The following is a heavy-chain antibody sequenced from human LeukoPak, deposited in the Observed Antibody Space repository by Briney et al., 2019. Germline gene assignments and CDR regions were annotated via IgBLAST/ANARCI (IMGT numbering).Heavy chain of an antibody. Sequence: ASVEVSCKASGGTFSSYAISWVRQAPGQGLEWMGGIIPIFGTANYAQKFQGRVTITADESTSTAYMELSSLRSEDTAVYYCASLPTFYDSSGYLYNDAFDIWGQGTMVTVSS. D-gene: IGHD3-22*01. CDR2: IIPIFGTA. CDR3: ASLPTFYDSSGYLYNDAFDI. CDR1: GGTFSSYA. J-gene: IGHJ3*02. V-gene: IGHV1-69*13.